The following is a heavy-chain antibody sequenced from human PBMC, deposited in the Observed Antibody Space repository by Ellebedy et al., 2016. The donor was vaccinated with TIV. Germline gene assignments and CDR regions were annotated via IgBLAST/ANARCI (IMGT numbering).Heavy chain of an antibody. Sequence: GGSLRLSCGVSGFTVNSNYMSWVRQAPGKGLEWVSLISVGGDTYYADSVRGRFTISRDNSKNTLFLQMNSLRADDPAVYYCATESFNDVDLILWGLFNMWGQGTTVIVSS. CDR3: ATESFNDVDLILWGLFNM. V-gene: IGHV3-66*01. CDR1: GFTVNSNY. J-gene: IGHJ3*02. CDR2: ISVGGDT. D-gene: IGHD3-10*01.